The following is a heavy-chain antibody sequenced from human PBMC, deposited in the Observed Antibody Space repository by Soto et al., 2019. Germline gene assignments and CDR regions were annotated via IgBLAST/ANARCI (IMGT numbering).Heavy chain of an antibody. V-gene: IGHV3-7*05. J-gene: IGHJ3*02. CDR2: IRSDGGEE. CDR1: GFTFSYYW. D-gene: IGHD3-22*01. Sequence: DVQLMESGGCLVQPGGSLRLSCAASGFTFSYYWMTWVRQAPGKGLEWVANIRSDGGEEHYVDSVKGRFSVSRDNAKESLYLQMNSLRIEDTAVYFCARDATYRDSSCYYDVFDIWGQGTMVTVSS. CDR3: ARDATYRDSSCYYDVFDI.